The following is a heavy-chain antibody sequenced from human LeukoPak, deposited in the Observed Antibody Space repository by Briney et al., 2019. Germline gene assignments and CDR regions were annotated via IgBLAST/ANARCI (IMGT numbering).Heavy chain of an antibody. CDR1: GFTFINAW. V-gene: IGHV3-15*01. CDR3: TTEGRFWLRFDY. Sequence: PGGSLRLSCAASGFTFINAWMTWVRQAPGKGLEWVGRIKSKIDGGTTDYAAPVKGRFTISRDDSKNTLYLQMNSLKTEDTAVYYCTTEGRFWLRFDYWGQGTLVTVS. J-gene: IGHJ4*02. CDR2: IKSKIDGGTT. D-gene: IGHD5-12*01.